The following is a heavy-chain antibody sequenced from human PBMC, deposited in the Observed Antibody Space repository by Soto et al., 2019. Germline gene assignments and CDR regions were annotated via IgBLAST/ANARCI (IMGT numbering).Heavy chain of an antibody. J-gene: IGHJ4*02. V-gene: IGHV4-59*01. CDR2: IYYSGST. CDR1: CGSIISYY. D-gene: IGHD3-22*01. CDR3: ARDYYDSSGYYYFFDY. Sequence: PSETLSLTCTFSCGSIISYYWSWIRQPPGKGLEWIGYIYYSGSTNYNPSLKSRVTISVDTSKNQFSLKLSSVTAADTAVYYCARDYYDSSGYYYFFDYWGQGTLVTVS.